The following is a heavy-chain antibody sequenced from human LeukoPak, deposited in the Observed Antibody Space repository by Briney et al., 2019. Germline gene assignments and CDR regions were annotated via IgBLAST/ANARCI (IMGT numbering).Heavy chain of an antibody. CDR2: INHSGST. CDR1: GGSFSGYY. CDR3: ARSSLRGARPYYMDV. Sequence: PSETLSLTCAVYGGSFSGYYWSWIRQPPGKGLEWIGQINHSGSTNYNPSLKSRLTISVDTSKNQFSLKLRSVTTADTAVYYCARSSLRGARPYYMDVWGKGTTVTVSS. J-gene: IGHJ6*03. V-gene: IGHV4-34*01. D-gene: IGHD3-10*01.